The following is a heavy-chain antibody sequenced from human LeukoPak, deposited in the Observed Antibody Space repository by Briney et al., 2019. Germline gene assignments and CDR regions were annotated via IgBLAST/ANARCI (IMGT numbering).Heavy chain of an antibody. CDR1: GYTFTSYA. V-gene: IGHV1-3*02. D-gene: IGHD3-22*01. J-gene: IGHJ4*02. CDR2: SNAGNGNT. CDR3: AAAITMIVVVIFYFDY. Sequence: ASVKVSCKASGYTFTSYAMHWVRQAPGQRLEWMGWSNAGNGNTKYSQEFQGRVTITRDTSASTAYMELSSLRSEDMAVYYCAAAITMIVVVIFYFDYWGQATLVTVSS.